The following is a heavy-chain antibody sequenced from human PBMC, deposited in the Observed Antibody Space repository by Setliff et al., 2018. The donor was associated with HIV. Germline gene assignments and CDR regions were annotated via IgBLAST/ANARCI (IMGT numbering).Heavy chain of an antibody. CDR3: AKTAYKHQYYYASSGYLDF. D-gene: IGHD3-22*01. CDR1: DFSLYDFN. CDR2: ISSTTGYI. Sequence: LRLSCEASDFSLYDFNMNWVRQAPGKGLEWVSSISSTTGYIFYATSVKGRFIISRDNAKNSLYLQMDSLRAEDTAIYYCAKTAYKHQYYYASSGYLDFWGQGTLVTVSS. J-gene: IGHJ4*02. V-gene: IGHV3-21*04.